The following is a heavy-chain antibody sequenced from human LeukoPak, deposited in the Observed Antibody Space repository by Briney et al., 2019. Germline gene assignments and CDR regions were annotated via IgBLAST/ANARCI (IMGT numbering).Heavy chain of an antibody. CDR2: INSDGSST. CDR1: GFTFSSYW. J-gene: IGHJ4*02. Sequence: GGSLRLSCAASGFTFSSYWMHWVRQAPGKGLVWVSRINSDGSSTSYADSVKGRFTISRDNAKDTLYLQMNSLRAEDTAVYYCASARGRDGYDYWGQGTLVTVSS. D-gene: IGHD5-24*01. CDR3: ASARGRDGYDY. V-gene: IGHV3-74*01.